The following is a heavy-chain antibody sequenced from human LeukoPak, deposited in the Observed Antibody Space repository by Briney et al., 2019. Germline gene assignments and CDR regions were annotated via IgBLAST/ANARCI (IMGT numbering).Heavy chain of an antibody. D-gene: IGHD5-18*01. V-gene: IGHV1-69*13. CDR1: GYTFTIYD. CDR2: IIPIFGTA. CDR3: ARLRYSYGYWFDP. J-gene: IGHJ5*02. Sequence: GASVKVSFTASGYTFTIYDINWVRQAQGKGREWMGGIIPIFGTANYTQKFQGRVTITADESTSTAYMELSSLRSEDTAVYYCARLRYSYGYWFDPWGQGTLVTVSS.